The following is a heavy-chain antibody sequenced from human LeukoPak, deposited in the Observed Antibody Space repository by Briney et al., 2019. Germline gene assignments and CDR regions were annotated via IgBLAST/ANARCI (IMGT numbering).Heavy chain of an antibody. Sequence: SVKVSCKASGGTFSSYAISWVRQAPGQGLEWMGGIIPIFGTANYAQKFQGRVTITADKSTSTAYMELSSLRSEDTAVYYCARAWAYDILTGYSGHFDYWGQGTLVTVSS. CDR3: ARAWAYDILTGYSGHFDY. CDR2: IIPIFGTA. CDR1: GGTFSSYA. D-gene: IGHD3-9*01. V-gene: IGHV1-69*06. J-gene: IGHJ4*02.